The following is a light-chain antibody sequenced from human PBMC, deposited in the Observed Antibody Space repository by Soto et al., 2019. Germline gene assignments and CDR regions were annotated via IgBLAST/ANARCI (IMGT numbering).Light chain of an antibody. V-gene: IGLV2-23*02. CDR3: CSYAGSTTQTYV. Sequence: QSVLTQPASMSGSPGQSIPISCTGTHSDVGSYNLVSWYQQHPGKAPKVIIYEVSERPSGVSDRFSGSKSGNTASLMISGLQAEDEADYYCCSYAGSTTQTYVFGSGTKVTVL. J-gene: IGLJ1*01. CDR2: EVS. CDR1: HSDVGSYNL.